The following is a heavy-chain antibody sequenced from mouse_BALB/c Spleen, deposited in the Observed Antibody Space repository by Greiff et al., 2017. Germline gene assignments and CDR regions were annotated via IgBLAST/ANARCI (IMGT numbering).Heavy chain of an antibody. CDR1: GFSLTSYG. V-gene: IGHV2-2*02. J-gene: IGHJ4*01. D-gene: IGHD1-1*01. CDR3: ARNEDYGSYVGGAMDY. CDR2: IWSGGST. Sequence: QVQLVESGPGLVQPSQSLSITCTVSGFSLTSYGVHWVRQSPGKGLEWLGVIWSGGSTDDNAAFISRLSISKDNSKSQVFFKMNSLQANDTAIYYCARNEDYGSYVGGAMDYWGQGTSVTVSS.